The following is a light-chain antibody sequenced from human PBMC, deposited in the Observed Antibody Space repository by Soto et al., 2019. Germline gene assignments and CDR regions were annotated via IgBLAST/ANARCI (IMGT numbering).Light chain of an antibody. CDR2: GAS. Sequence: EIVLTQSPATLSLSPGERATLSCGASQTVGRDYLAWYQQKPGLAPRLLISGASTRATGFPDRFSGSGSGTDFTLIISRLEPEDFAVYFCQQYATSPLTFGGGTEVEIK. CDR1: QTVGRDY. J-gene: IGKJ4*01. CDR3: QQYATSPLT. V-gene: IGKV3D-20*01.